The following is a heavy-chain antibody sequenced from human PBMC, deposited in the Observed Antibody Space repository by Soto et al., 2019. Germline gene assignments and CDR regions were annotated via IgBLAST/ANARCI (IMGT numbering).Heavy chain of an antibody. J-gene: IGHJ5*02. CDR3: ARYIYGSGRGGWFDP. D-gene: IGHD3-10*01. CDR1: GGSISSSNW. CDR2: IYYSGST. Sequence: QVQLQESGPGLVKPSGTLSLTCAVSGGSISSSNWWSWVRQPPGKGLEWIGYIYYSGSTNYNPSLKSRVTISVDTSKNQFSLKLSSVTAADTAVYYCARYIYGSGRGGWFDPWGQGTLVTVSS. V-gene: IGHV4-4*02.